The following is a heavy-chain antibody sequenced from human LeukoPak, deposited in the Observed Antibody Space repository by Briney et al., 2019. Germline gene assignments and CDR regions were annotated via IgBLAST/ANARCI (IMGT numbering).Heavy chain of an antibody. CDR1: GGSMISYYW. CDR3: ARMVAVAGNPFDY. D-gene: IGHD6-19*01. J-gene: IGHJ4*02. V-gene: IGHV2-70*11. CDR2: IDWDDDK. Sequence: TLSLTCNVAGGSMISYYWSWIRQPPGKALEWLARIDWDDDKYYSTSLKTRLTISKDTSKNQVVLTMTNMDPVDTATYYCARMVAVAGNPFDYWGQGTLVTVSS.